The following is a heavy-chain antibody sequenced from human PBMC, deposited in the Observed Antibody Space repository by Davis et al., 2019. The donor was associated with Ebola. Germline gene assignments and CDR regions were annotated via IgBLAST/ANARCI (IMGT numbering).Heavy chain of an antibody. CDR2: IKQDGSVK. CDR3: ARSVSGPDY. J-gene: IGHJ4*02. V-gene: IGHV3-7*03. CDR1: GFTFSSHW. D-gene: IGHD5/OR15-5a*01. Sequence: GESLKISCTASGFTFSSHWMSWVRQAPGKGLEWVANIKQDGSVKYYVDSVKGRFTISRDNAKNSLYLQMSSLRAEDTAVYYCARSVSGPDYWGQGTLVTVSS.